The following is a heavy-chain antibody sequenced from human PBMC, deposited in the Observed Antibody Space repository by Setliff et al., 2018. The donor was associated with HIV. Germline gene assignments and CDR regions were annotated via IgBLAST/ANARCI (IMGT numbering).Heavy chain of an antibody. D-gene: IGHD1-7*01. CDR2: IYTSGST. CDR1: GASITSGSYY. Sequence: SETLSLTCSVSGASITSGSYYWSRIRQPAEKGLEWIGHIYTSGSTNYNPSLKSRVTISLDTSRNHFSLKLSSVTAADTAVYYCAREKGQKNWNYGPYFNYMDVWGKGTTVTVSS. J-gene: IGHJ6*03. V-gene: IGHV4-61*09. CDR3: AREKGQKNWNYGPYFNYMDV.